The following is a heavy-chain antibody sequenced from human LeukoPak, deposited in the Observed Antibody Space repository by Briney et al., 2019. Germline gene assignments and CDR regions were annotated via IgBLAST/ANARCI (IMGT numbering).Heavy chain of an antibody. CDR3: ASALRTSGWYGYNWFDP. V-gene: IGHV6-1*01. CDR2: TYYRSKWYN. J-gene: IGHJ5*02. CDR1: GDTVSSNSAA. D-gene: IGHD6-19*01. Sequence: SQTLSLTCAVPGDTVSSNSAAWNWLRQSPSRGLECLVRTYYRSKWYNDYAISVKSRITINPDTSKNQFSLQLNSVTPDDTAVYYCASALRTSGWYGYNWFDPWGQGTLVIVS.